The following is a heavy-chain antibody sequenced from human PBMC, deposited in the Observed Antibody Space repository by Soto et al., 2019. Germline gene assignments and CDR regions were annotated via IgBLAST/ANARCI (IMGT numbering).Heavy chain of an antibody. CDR1: GGTISSYC. J-gene: IGHJ4*02. D-gene: IGHD3-22*01. CDR2: IYYSGST. CDR3: ALRSMAVVPEY. V-gene: IGHV4-59*01. Sequence: SETLCLTCTVSGGTISSYCCRWIRQPPGKGLEWIGYIYYSGSTNYNPSLKSRVTISVDTSKNQCSLTLSSMTAADTAVYYCALRSMAVVPEYWGQGTLVTVSS.